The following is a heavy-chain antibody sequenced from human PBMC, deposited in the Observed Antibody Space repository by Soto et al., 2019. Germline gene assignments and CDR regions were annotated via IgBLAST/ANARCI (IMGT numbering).Heavy chain of an antibody. CDR1: GGSISSYY. CDR3: ARFVRSCSGTTCYTRADV. V-gene: IGHV4-4*07. CDR2: IYTSGST. J-gene: IGHJ6*02. D-gene: IGHD2-2*02. Sequence: SETLSLTCTVSGGSISSYYWSWLRQPAGKGREWIGLIYTSGSTNYSPSLQSRVTMSVDTSKNQFSLKMRSVIVADTAVYHCARFVRSCSGTTCYTRADVWGQGTTVPSP.